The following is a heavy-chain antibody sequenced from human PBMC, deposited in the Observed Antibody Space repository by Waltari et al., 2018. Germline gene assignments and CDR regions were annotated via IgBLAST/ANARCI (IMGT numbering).Heavy chain of an antibody. D-gene: IGHD4-17*01. CDR2: IKQDGSEK. CDR3: ARNGLTTYGDYGYYFDY. Sequence: EVQLVESGGGLVQPGGSLRLSCAASGFTFSSYWMSWVRQAPGKGLEWVANIKQDGSEKYYGDSVKGRFTISRDNAKNSLYLQMNSLRAEDTAVYYCARNGLTTYGDYGYYFDYWGQGTLVTVSS. CDR1: GFTFSSYW. J-gene: IGHJ4*02. V-gene: IGHV3-7*01.